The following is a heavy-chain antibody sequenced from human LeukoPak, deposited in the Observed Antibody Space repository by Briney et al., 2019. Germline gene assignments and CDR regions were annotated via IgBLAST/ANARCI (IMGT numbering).Heavy chain of an antibody. CDR2: IIPIFGTA. D-gene: IGHD6-19*01. J-gene: IGHJ4*02. CDR3: ARNYGMAASYSSGYDY. V-gene: IGHV1-69*13. Sequence: GASVKVSCKASGGTFSSYAISWVRQAPGQGLEWMGGIIPIFGTANYAQKFQGRDTITADESTSTAYMELSSLRSEDTAVYYCARNYGMAASYSSGYDYWGQGTLVTVSS. CDR1: GGTFSSYA.